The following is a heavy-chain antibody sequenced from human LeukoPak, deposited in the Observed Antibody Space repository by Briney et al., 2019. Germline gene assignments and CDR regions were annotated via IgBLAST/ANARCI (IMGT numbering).Heavy chain of an antibody. CDR3: ARDYKYAFDN. CDR1: GFTFSDYS. D-gene: IGHD5-24*01. Sequence: TGGSLRLSCAASGFTFSDYSMNWVRQAPGKGLEWISYIGIDSGNTNYADSVKGRFTISGVKAKNSLYLQMNSLRVEDTAVYYCARDYKYAFDNWGQGTLVTVSS. V-gene: IGHV3-48*01. J-gene: IGHJ4*02. CDR2: IGIDSGNT.